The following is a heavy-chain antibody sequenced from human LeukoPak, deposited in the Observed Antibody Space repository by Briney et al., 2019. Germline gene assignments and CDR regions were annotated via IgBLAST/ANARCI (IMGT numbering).Heavy chain of an antibody. D-gene: IGHD4-11*01. Sequence: GGSLRLSCAASGFAFNTYWMNWVRQAPGKGPEWVANINQDGSEKYYVDSVKGRFTISRDNAKNSLYLQMNSLRAEDTAVYYCAREVEDHDYSNYKFDYWGQGTLVTVSS. CDR1: GFAFNTYW. V-gene: IGHV3-7*03. CDR2: INQDGSEK. J-gene: IGHJ4*02. CDR3: AREVEDHDYSNYKFDY.